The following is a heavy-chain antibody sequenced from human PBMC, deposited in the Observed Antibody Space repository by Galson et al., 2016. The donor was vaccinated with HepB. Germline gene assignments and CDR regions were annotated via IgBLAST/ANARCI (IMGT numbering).Heavy chain of an antibody. Sequence: SLRLSCAASGTSFSTYWMHWVRQAPGKGPEWVARINSDGSSATYADSVRGRLTISRDNARDTVYLQMNSLRVDDTAVYFCATVDSISWPEGAVFDYWGQGTPVSVSS. CDR1: GTSFSTYW. CDR2: INSDGSSA. D-gene: IGHD6-13*01. V-gene: IGHV3-74*01. J-gene: IGHJ4*02. CDR3: ATVDSISWPEGAVFDY.